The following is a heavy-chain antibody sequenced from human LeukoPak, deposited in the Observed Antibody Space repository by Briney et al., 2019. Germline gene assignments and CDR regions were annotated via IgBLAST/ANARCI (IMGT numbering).Heavy chain of an antibody. Sequence: KPSETLSLTCAVYGGSFSGYYWSWIRQPPGKGLEWIGEINHSGSTNYNPSLKSRVTISVDTSKNQFSLKLSSVTAADTAVYYCARNNRVRYFDWPLVYYYGMDVWDKGTTVTVSS. CDR2: INHSGST. V-gene: IGHV4-34*01. D-gene: IGHD3-9*01. CDR1: GGSFSGYY. J-gene: IGHJ6*04. CDR3: ARNNRVRYFDWPLVYYYGMDV.